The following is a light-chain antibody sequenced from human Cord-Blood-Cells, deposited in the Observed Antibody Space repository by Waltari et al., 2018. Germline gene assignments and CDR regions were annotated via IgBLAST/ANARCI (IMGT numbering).Light chain of an antibody. V-gene: IGKV1-39*01. Sequence: DRVTITCRASQSISSYLNWYQQKPGKAPKLLIYAASSLQSGVPSRFSGSGSGTDFTLTMSSLQPEDFATYYCQQSYSTLTFGPGTKVDIK. CDR2: AAS. J-gene: IGKJ3*01. CDR3: QQSYSTLT. CDR1: QSISSY.